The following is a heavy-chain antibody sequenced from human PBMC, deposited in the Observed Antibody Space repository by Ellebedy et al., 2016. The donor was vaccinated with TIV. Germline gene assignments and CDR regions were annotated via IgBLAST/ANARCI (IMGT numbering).Heavy chain of an antibody. V-gene: IGHV6-1*01. Sequence: SETLSLTCVISGDSVSTDIGWNWIRQSPSRGLEWLGRTYYRSKWNNDYAVSLKSRITINPDTSKNLFSLQLNSVTPEDTAVYYCASSTTTPGAFDYWGQGTLVTVSS. CDR3: ASSTTTPGAFDY. CDR2: TYYRSKWNN. J-gene: IGHJ4*02. CDR1: GDSVSTDIG. D-gene: IGHD1-1*01.